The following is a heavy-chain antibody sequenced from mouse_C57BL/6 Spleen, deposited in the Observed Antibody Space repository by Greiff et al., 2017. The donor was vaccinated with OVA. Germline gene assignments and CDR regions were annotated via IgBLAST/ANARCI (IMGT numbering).Heavy chain of an antibody. D-gene: IGHD1-1*01. CDR3: ARATVEFAY. CDR2: ISYDGSN. Sequence: EVKLVESGPGLVKPSQSLSLTCSVTGYSITSGYYWNWIRQFPGNNLEWMGNISYDGSNNSNPSFKTRISSRRDTSKNQFFLKLNSVTTEDTATYYCARATVEFAYWGQGTLVTVSA. V-gene: IGHV3-6*01. CDR1: GYSITSGYY. J-gene: IGHJ3*01.